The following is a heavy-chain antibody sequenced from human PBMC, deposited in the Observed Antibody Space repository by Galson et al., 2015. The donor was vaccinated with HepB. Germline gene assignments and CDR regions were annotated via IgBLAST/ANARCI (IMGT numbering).Heavy chain of an antibody. V-gene: IGHV1-46*04. J-gene: IGHJ6*02. Sequence: SVKVSCKASGYTFTSYYVHWVRQAPGQGLEWMGIINPSGGSTSYAQKLQGRVTMTRDTSTSTVYMELSSLRSEDTAVYYCARGYPDYYGSGSLYGMDVWGQGTTVTVSS. CDR1: GYTFTSYY. CDR3: ARGYPDYYGSGSLYGMDV. CDR2: INPSGGST. D-gene: IGHD3-10*01.